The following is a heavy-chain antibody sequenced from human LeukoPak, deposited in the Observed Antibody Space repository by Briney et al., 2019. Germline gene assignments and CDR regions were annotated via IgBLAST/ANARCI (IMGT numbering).Heavy chain of an antibody. CDR3: AITGGYCSSTSCYP. CDR2: IIPSLGRA. D-gene: IGHD2-2*01. CDR1: GGTFSSYA. Sequence: SVKVSCKASGGTFSSYAISWVRQAPGQGLEWMGRIIPSLGRANYAQKFQGRVTITADKATSTAYMELSSLRSEDTAVYYCAITGGYCSSTSCYPWGQGTLVTVSS. V-gene: IGHV1-69*04. J-gene: IGHJ4*02.